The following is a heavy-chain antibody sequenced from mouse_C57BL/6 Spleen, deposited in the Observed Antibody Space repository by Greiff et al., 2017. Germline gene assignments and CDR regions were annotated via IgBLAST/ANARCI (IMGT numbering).Heavy chain of an antibody. CDR1: GFNIKNTY. V-gene: IGHV14-3*01. CDR2: IDPANGNT. J-gene: IGHJ4*01. Sequence: FQLQQSVAELVRPGASVKLSCTASGFNIKNTYMHWVKQRPEQGLEWIGRIDPANGNTKYAPNIQCKTTITADTSSNTAYLQLSSLTSEDTAIYYCAREHYGSSYDAMDYWGQGTSVTVSS. D-gene: IGHD1-1*01. CDR3: AREHYGSSYDAMDY.